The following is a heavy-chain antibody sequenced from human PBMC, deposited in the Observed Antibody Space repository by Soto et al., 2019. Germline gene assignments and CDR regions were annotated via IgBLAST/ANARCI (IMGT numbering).Heavy chain of an antibody. Sequence: SETLSLTCAVYGGSFSGYYWSWIRQPPGKGLEWIGEINHSGSTNYNPSLKSRVTISVDTSKNQFSLKLSSVTAADTAVYYCARGYGAAGTFYFDYWGQGTLVTVSS. J-gene: IGHJ4*02. D-gene: IGHD6-13*01. CDR2: INHSGST. V-gene: IGHV4-34*01. CDR3: ARGYGAAGTFYFDY. CDR1: GGSFSGYY.